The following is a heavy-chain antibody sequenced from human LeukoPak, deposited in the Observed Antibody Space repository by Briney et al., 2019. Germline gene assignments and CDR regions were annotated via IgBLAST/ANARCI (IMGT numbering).Heavy chain of an antibody. CDR1: GFTFSSYW. D-gene: IGHD3-3*01. V-gene: IGHV3-7*05. J-gene: IGHJ4*02. Sequence: PGGSLRLSCTASGFTFSSYWMSWVRQAPGKGLQWVANIKQDGSEKYYVDSVKGRFTISRDNAKNSLYLQMNSLRAEDTAVYCCARLTYYDFWSGYKFDYWGQGTLVTVSS. CDR3: ARLTYYDFWSGYKFDY. CDR2: IKQDGSEK.